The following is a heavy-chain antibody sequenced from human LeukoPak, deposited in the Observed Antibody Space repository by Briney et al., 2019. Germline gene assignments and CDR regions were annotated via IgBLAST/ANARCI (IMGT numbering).Heavy chain of an antibody. Sequence: GGSLRLSCAASGFTFSSYDMHWARQAPGKGLEWVAFIRYDGSNKYYADSVKGRFTISRDNSKSTLHLQMNSLRAEDTAVYYCARNRAVGYAPGDYWGQGTLVTVSS. CDR3: ARNRAVGYAPGDY. CDR2: IRYDGSNK. V-gene: IGHV3-30*02. D-gene: IGHD5-12*01. J-gene: IGHJ4*02. CDR1: GFTFSSYD.